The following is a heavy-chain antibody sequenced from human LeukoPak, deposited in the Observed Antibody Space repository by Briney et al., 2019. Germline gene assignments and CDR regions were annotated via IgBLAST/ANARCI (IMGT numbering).Heavy chain of an antibody. V-gene: IGHV4-59*11. J-gene: IGHJ4*02. Sequence: PSETLSLTCTVSGGSISSHYWSWIRQPPGKGLEWIGYIYYSGSTNYNPSLKSRVTISVDTSKNQFSLKLSSVTAADTAVYYCARGEWELTQFDYWGQGTLVTVYS. CDR1: GGSISSHY. D-gene: IGHD1-26*01. CDR2: IYYSGST. CDR3: ARGEWELTQFDY.